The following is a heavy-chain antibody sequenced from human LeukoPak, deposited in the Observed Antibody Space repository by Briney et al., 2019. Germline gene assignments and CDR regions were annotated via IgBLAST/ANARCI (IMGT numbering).Heavy chain of an antibody. Sequence: PSETLSLTCTVSGGSISSYYWSWIRQPPGKGLEWIGYIYYSGSTNYNPSLKSRVTISVDTSKNQFSLKLSSVTAADTAVYYCASSNRQWPFDYWGQGTLVTVSS. J-gene: IGHJ4*02. D-gene: IGHD6-19*01. V-gene: IGHV4-59*08. CDR1: GGSISSYY. CDR2: IYYSGST. CDR3: ASSNRQWPFDY.